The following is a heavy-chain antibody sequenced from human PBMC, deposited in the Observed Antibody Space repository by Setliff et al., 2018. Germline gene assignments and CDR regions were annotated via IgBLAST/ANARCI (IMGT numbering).Heavy chain of an antibody. V-gene: IGHV4-34*01. J-gene: IGHJ4*02. Sequence: TSETLSLTCAASGGTFTYYYWTWIRQPPGKGLEWIGEINHSGSNNYNPSLKSRVTMSIDTSKNQFSLKLISMIAADTAVYYCARGRNIAARLLDSWGQGTLVTVSS. CDR3: ARGRNIAARLLDS. CDR1: GGTFTYYY. D-gene: IGHD6-6*01. CDR2: INHSGSN.